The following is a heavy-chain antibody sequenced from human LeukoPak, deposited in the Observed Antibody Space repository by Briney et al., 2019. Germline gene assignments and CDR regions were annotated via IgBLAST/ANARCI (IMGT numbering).Heavy chain of an antibody. CDR1: GGSISSGDYY. J-gene: IGHJ3*02. CDR3: ASRAGYYDSSGYYSGGYAFDI. D-gene: IGHD3-22*01. CDR2: IYYSGST. V-gene: IGHV4-30-4*08. Sequence: PSETLSLTCTVSGGSISSGDYYWSWIRQPPGKGLEWIGYIYYSGSTYYNPSLKSRVTISVDTSKNQFSLKLSSVTAADTAVYYCASRAGYYDSSGYYSGGYAFDIWGQGTMVTVSS.